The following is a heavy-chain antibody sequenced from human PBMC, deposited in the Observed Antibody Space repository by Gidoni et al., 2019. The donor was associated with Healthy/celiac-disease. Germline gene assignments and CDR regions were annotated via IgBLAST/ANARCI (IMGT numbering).Heavy chain of an antibody. J-gene: IGHJ6*02. CDR1: GFTFSNYA. D-gene: IGHD3-22*01. CDR2: ISGSGSST. Sequence: EVQLFEPGRGLVQPGGSLRLSCAPFGFTFSNYAMRWVRQAPEKGLEWVSAISGSGSSTYYADSVKGRFTISRDNIENTLYLQMNSLGAEDTARYYCARGPYCYDSSGRYFSFYGMDVWGQGTTVTVSS. CDR3: ARGPYCYDSSGRYFSFYGMDV. V-gene: IGHV3-23*01.